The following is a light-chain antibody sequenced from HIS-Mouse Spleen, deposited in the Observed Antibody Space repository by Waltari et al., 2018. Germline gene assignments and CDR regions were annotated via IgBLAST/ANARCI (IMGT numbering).Light chain of an antibody. Sequence: QAALTQPASVSGSPGQSITISCTGTRSDVGRYNLVSWYQQHPGKAPQPMIYEGSKRPSGVSNRFSGSKSGNTASLTISGLQAEDEADYYCCSYAGSSTWVFGGGTKLTVL. CDR1: RSDVGRYNL. CDR2: EGS. V-gene: IGLV2-23*01. CDR3: CSYAGSSTWV. J-gene: IGLJ3*02.